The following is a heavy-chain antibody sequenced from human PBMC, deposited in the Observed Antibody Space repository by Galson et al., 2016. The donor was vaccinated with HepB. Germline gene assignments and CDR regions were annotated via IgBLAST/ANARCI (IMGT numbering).Heavy chain of an antibody. CDR2: IYSGYST. V-gene: IGHV3-66*01. CDR3: ACNRRGVFLLDC. Sequence: LRLSCAASGFTVSSNYMSWVRQAPGKGLEWVSVIYSGYSTYYADSVRGRFTISRDNAKNSLYLQMNSLRVEDTAVYYCACNRRGVFLLDCWGQGTLVTVAS. J-gene: IGHJ4*02. D-gene: IGHD3-10*01. CDR1: GFTVSSNY.